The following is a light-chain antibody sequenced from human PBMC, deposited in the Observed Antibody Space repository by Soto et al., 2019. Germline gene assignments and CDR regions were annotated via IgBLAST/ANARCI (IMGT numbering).Light chain of an antibody. V-gene: IGLV2-8*01. CDR3: SSYAGSNIWV. CDR1: SSDVGGSNS. Sequence: QSALTQPPSASGSPGRSVTISCSGTSSDVGGSNSVSWYQQHPGKAPKLIIYDVTKRPSGVPDRFSGSKSANAASLTVSGLQAEDEADYYCSSYAGSNIWVFGGGTQLTVL. CDR2: DVT. J-gene: IGLJ3*02.